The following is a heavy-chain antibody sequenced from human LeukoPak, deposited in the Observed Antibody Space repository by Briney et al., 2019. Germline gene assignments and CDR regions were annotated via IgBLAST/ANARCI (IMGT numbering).Heavy chain of an antibody. CDR2: ITGSGITT. Sequence: GGSLRLSCAASGFPFSNYGMNCVRQAPGKGLEWVPGITGSGITTYYADSVKGRFTISRDNSKNTLYPQMNSLRAEDTAVYYCAKDTGSGYDYFSYYFDYWGQGTLVTVSS. CDR1: GFPFSNYG. V-gene: IGHV3-23*01. CDR3: AKDTGSGYDYFSYYFDY. D-gene: IGHD5-12*01. J-gene: IGHJ4*02.